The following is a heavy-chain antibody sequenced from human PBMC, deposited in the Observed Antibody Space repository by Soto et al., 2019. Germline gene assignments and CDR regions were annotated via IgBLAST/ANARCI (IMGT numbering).Heavy chain of an antibody. Sequence: PGWSLSLSCAASGFTFDDYAMHWVRQAPGEGLEWISGISWNSGSIGYADSVKGRFTISRDNAKNSLYLQMNSLRPEDTALYYCERDRGYSFWSGNYDRWGQGTLVNVSS. J-gene: IGHJ5*02. V-gene: IGHV3-9*01. CDR3: ERDRGYSFWSGNYDR. CDR2: ISWNSGSI. CDR1: GFTFDDYA. D-gene: IGHD3-3*01.